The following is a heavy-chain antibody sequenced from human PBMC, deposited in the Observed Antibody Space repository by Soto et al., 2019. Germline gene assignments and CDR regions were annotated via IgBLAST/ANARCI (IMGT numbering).Heavy chain of an antibody. J-gene: IGHJ5*02. D-gene: IGHD3-22*01. CDR2: IYYSWST. Sequence: LPLSCTVSGGSIPGSTYYWGWLLKLQGKGVEWIGNIYYSWSTSYIPSLKSQVTLSVDKAKIQVTLKLSSGTAANTAGYYCGRQGYDSIGYCFDLWGQGTPVTVSS. CDR3: GRQGYDSIGYCFDL. V-gene: IGHV4-39*01. CDR1: GGSIPGSTYY.